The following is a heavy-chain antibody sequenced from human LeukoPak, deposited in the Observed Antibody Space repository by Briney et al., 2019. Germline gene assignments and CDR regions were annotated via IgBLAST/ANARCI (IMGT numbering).Heavy chain of an antibody. D-gene: IGHD2-15*01. J-gene: IGHJ4*02. CDR1: GFTFSNYG. CDR2: ISGSGGGT. Sequence: QPGGSLRLSCAASGFTFSNYGIHWVHQAPGKGLEWVSAISGSGGGTYYADSVKGRFIISRDNSKNTLYLQMNSLRADDTAVYYCARSIGYCSGGSCYYFDYWGQGTLVTVSS. V-gene: IGHV3-23*01. CDR3: ARSIGYCSGGSCYYFDY.